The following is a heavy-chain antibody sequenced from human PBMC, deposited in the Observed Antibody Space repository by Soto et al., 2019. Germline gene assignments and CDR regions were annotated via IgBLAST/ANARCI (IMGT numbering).Heavy chain of an antibody. CDR3: ARVDSYYGSGRTYYGMDV. CDR2: IWYDGSNK. J-gene: IGHJ6*02. V-gene: IGHV3-33*01. CDR1: GFTFRSYG. D-gene: IGHD3-10*01. Sequence: GCSLKLSCAACGFTFRSYGIHGSRQAPGKGLEWVAVIWYDGSNKYYADSVKGRFTTSRDNSKNTLYLQMNSLRAEDTAVYYCARVDSYYGSGRTYYGMDVWGQGTTVTVSS.